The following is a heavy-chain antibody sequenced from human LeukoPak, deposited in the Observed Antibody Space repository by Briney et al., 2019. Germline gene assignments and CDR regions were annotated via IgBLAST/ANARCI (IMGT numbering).Heavy chain of an antibody. D-gene: IGHD5-24*01. V-gene: IGHV3-48*03. CDR1: GFTFSSYD. Sequence: GASLIPSCTASGFTFSSYDMNWVRQPRGEWMELMSDISSSARPIYYADSVNGRSTDSRDNAKNSLYLQMSSLRAEDTAVYCCARTMAFWGQGTLVAVSS. J-gene: IGHJ4*02. CDR3: ARTMAF. CDR2: ISSSARPI.